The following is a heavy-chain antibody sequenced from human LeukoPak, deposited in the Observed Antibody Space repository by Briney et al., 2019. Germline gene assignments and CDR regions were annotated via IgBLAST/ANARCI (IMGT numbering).Heavy chain of an antibody. CDR1: GGTFSSYA. D-gene: IGHD3-22*01. Sequence: ASVKVSCKASGGTFSSYAISWVRQAPGQGLEWMGGIIPIFGTANYAQKLQGRVTMTTDTSTSTAYMQLRSLRSDDTAVYYCARSPPDSSGYYYVSYFDFWGQGTLVTVSS. CDR3: ARSPPDSSGYYYVSYFDF. J-gene: IGHJ4*02. CDR2: IIPIFGTA. V-gene: IGHV1-69*05.